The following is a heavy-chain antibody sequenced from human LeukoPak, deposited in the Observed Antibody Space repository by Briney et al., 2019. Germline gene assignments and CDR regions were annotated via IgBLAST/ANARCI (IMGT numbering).Heavy chain of an antibody. D-gene: IGHD3-10*01. CDR3: ARGPFMYYYGSAQRAQLDI. CDR2: INHSGST. CDR1: GGSFSGYY. Sequence: PSETLSLTCAVYGGSFSGYYWSWIRQPPGKGLEWIGEINHSGSTNYNPSLESRVTISVDTSKNQFSLKLSSVTAADTAVYYCARGPFMYYYGSAQRAQLDIWGQGTMVTVSS. V-gene: IGHV4-34*01. J-gene: IGHJ3*02.